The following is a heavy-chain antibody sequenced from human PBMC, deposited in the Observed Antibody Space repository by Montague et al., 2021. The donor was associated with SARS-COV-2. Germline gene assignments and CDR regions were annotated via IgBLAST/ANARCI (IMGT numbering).Heavy chain of an antibody. CDR1: GFSLSTSGVG. CDR3: AHRAGTWFGESRKSYFDY. V-gene: IGHV2-5*02. Sequence: PALVKPTQTLTLTCTFSGFSLSTSGVGVGWFRKPPGKALEWLARIYWDDDKHYRPSLKSRLTITKDTSNNQVVLTMTNIDPVDTAIYYCAHRAGTWFGESRKSYFDYWGQGTLVTVSS. D-gene: IGHD3-10*01. CDR2: IYWDDDK. J-gene: IGHJ4*02.